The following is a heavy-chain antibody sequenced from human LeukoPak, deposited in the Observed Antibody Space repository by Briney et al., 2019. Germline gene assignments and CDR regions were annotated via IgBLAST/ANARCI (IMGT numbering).Heavy chain of an antibody. CDR2: IRYDGSNE. CDR3: ARQIDGFGEFDYFDY. Sequence: GGSLRLSCAASGFTFSSYGMHWVRQAPGKGLEWVSSIRYDGSNEYYADSVRGRFTISRDNSKNTLYLQMNSLRAEDTAVYYCARQIDGFGEFDYFDYWGQGTLVTVSS. V-gene: IGHV3-30*02. J-gene: IGHJ4*02. D-gene: IGHD3-10*01. CDR1: GFTFSSYG.